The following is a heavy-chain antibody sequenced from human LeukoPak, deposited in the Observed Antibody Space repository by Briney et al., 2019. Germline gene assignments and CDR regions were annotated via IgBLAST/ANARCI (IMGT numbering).Heavy chain of an antibody. CDR3: AREASKMGYYYYMDV. V-gene: IGHV1-18*01. D-gene: IGHD5-24*01. CDR2: ISAYNGNI. Sequence: ASVKVSCKASGYTFTSYGISWVRQAPGQGLEWMGWISAYNGNINYAQKLQGRVTMTTDTSTSTAYMELRSLRSDDTAVYYCAREASKMGYYYYMDVWGKGTTVTVSS. J-gene: IGHJ6*03. CDR1: GYTFTSYG.